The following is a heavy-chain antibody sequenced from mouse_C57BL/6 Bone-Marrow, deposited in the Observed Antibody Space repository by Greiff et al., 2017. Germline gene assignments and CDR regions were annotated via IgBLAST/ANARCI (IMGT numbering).Heavy chain of an antibody. CDR1: GYTFTSYW. CDR2: IDPSDSYT. Sequence: QVQLQQPGAELVMPGASVKLSCKASGYTFTSYWMHWVKQRPGQGLEWIGEIDPSDSYTNYNQKFKGKSTLTVDKSSSTAYMQLSSLTSEDSAVYYCAREGAITTGVDWYVDVWGTGTTVTVSS. CDR3: AREGAITTGVDWYVDV. D-gene: IGHD1-1*01. J-gene: IGHJ1*03. V-gene: IGHV1-69*01.